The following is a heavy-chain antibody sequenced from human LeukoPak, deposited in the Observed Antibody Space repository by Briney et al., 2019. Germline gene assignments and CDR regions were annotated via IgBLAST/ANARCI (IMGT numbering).Heavy chain of an antibody. D-gene: IGHD2-15*01. CDR3: ALRPYCSGGSCRPGY. CDR1: GGTFSSYA. CDR2: IIPIFGTA. Sequence: TVKVSCKASGGTFSSYAISWVRQAPGQGLEWMGGIIPIFGTANYAQKFQGRVTITTDESTSTAYMELSSLRSEDTAVYYCALRPYCSGGSCRPGYWGQGTLVTVSS. V-gene: IGHV1-69*05. J-gene: IGHJ4*02.